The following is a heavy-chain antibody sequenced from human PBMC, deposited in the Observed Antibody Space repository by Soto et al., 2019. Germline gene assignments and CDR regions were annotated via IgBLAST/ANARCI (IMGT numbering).Heavy chain of an antibody. D-gene: IGHD7-27*01. CDR2: IFDSGTT. V-gene: IGHV4-30-4*01. CDR3: ARGPSGDKVHY. J-gene: IGHJ4*02. Sequence: PSETLSLTCTVSGGSITSDYSCWSWIRQPPGEGLEWIGHIFDSGTTYTNPSLRSQVAISLDTSKNHFSLTLSSVTAADTAVYYCARGPSGDKVHYWGKGAQVTVS. CDR1: GGSITSDYSC.